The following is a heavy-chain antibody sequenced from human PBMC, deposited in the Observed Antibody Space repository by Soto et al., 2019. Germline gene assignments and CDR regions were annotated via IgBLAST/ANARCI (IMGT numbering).Heavy chain of an antibody. CDR3: ARIFTIFGVVTIDYYMDV. D-gene: IGHD3-3*01. CDR1: GFTFSSYW. V-gene: IGHV3-74*01. Sequence: EVQLVESGGGLVQPGGSLRLSCAASGFTFSSYWMHWVRQAPGKGLVWVSRINSDGSSTSYADSVKGRFTISRDNAKNTLYLPMNSLRAEDTAVYYCARIFTIFGVVTIDYYMDVWGKGTTVTVYS. J-gene: IGHJ6*03. CDR2: INSDGSST.